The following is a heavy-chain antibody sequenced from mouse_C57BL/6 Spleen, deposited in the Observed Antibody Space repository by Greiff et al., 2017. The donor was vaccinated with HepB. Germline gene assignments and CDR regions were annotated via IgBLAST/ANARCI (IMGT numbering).Heavy chain of an antibody. Sequence: QVQLKQSGPELVKPGASVKISCKASGYAFSSSWMNWVKQRPGKGLEWIGRIYPGDGDTNYNGKFKGKATLTADKSSSTAYMQLSSLTSEDSAVYFCARSSDYDGSSYWYFDVWGTGTTVTVSS. J-gene: IGHJ1*03. D-gene: IGHD1-1*01. CDR3: ARSSDYDGSSYWYFDV. CDR1: GYAFSSSW. CDR2: IYPGDGDT. V-gene: IGHV1-82*01.